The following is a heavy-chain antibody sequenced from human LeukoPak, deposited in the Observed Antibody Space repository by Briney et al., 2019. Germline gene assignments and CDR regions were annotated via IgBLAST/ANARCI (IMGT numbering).Heavy chain of an antibody. CDR2: ISRSGSTI. CDR1: GFTFNNYE. V-gene: IGHV3-48*03. CDR3: ARPKSNYYDSGGSCHSYGLDV. Sequence: GGSLRLSCAASGFTFNNYEMNWVRQAPGKGLEWVSYISRSGSTIYYAESVRGRFTISRDNAKNSLYLQMNSLRAEDTAVYYCARPKSNYYDSGGSCHSYGLDVWGQGTTVTVSS. J-gene: IGHJ6*02. D-gene: IGHD3-22*01.